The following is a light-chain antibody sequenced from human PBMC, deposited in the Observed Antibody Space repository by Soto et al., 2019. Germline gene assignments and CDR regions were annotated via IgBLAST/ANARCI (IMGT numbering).Light chain of an antibody. CDR2: GAS. CDR3: HQYGVSPPVT. CDR1: QSVSSSY. V-gene: IGKV3-20*01. Sequence: ENVLTQSPGTLSLSPGERATLACRASQSVSSSYLAWYQQKPGQAPRLLIYGASNRATGIPDRFSGSGSRPDFTLTISRLEPEDFAIYYCHQYGVSPPVTFGQGTRLEIK. J-gene: IGKJ5*01.